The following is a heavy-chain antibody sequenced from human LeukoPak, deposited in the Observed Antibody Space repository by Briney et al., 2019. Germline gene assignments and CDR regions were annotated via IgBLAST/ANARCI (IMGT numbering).Heavy chain of an antibody. CDR2: ISYDGSNK. J-gene: IGHJ4*02. D-gene: IGHD3-22*01. Sequence: GGSLRLSCAASGFTFSSYAMHWVRQAPGKGLEWVAVISYDGSNKYYADSVKGRFTISRDNSKNTLYLQMNSLRAEDTAVYYCARITMIVVPNRGRYFDYWGQGTLVTVSS. V-gene: IGHV3-30*04. CDR3: ARITMIVVPNRGRYFDY. CDR1: GFTFSSYA.